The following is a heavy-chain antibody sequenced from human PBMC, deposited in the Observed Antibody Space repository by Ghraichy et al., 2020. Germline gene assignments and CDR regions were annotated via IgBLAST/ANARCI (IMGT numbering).Heavy chain of an antibody. D-gene: IGHD3-22*01. Sequence: SETLSLTCAVYGGSFSGYYWSWIRQPPGKGLEWIGEINHSGSTNYNPSLKSRVTISVDTSKNQFSLKLSSVTAADTAVYYCARGATYYYDSSGYLRPRGDYYGMDVWGQGTTVTVSS. J-gene: IGHJ6*02. CDR2: INHSGST. V-gene: IGHV4-34*01. CDR3: ARGATYYYDSSGYLRPRGDYYGMDV. CDR1: GGSFSGYY.